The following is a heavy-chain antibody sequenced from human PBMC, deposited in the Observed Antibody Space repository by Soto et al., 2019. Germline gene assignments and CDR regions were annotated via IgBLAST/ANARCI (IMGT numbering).Heavy chain of an antibody. Sequence: PGGSLRLSCPASGFTVSSNYMSWVRQAPGKGLEWVSVIYSGGSTYYADSVKGRFTISRDNSKNTLYLQMNSLRAEDTAVYYCAREYYYDSSGYYSYYFDYWGQGTLVTVSS. D-gene: IGHD3-22*01. CDR3: AREYYYDSSGYYSYYFDY. J-gene: IGHJ4*02. V-gene: IGHV3-53*01. CDR2: IYSGGST. CDR1: GFTVSSNY.